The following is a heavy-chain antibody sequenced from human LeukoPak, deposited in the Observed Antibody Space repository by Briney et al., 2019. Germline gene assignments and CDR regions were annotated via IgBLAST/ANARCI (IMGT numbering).Heavy chain of an antibody. CDR3: AKERVAGTCYYYYGMDV. D-gene: IGHD6-19*01. J-gene: IGHJ6*02. V-gene: IGHV3-23*01. CDR1: GFTFSSYA. CDR2: ISGSGGST. Sequence: GGSLRLSCAASGFTFSSYAMSWVRQAPGKGLERVSAISGSGGSTYYADSVKGLFTISRDNSKNTLYLQMNSLRAEATAVYYCAKERVAGTCYYYYGMDVWGQGTTVTVSS.